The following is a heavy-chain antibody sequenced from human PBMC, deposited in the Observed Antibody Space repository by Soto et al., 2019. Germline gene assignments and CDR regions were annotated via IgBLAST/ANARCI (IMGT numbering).Heavy chain of an antibody. CDR3: AKVGFSGTYSSDY. CDR1: GFTFSCCG. D-gene: IGHD1-26*01. V-gene: IGHV3-30*18. Sequence: QVQLVESGGGVVQPGGSLRLSCAASGFTFSCCGMHWVRQAPGKGLEWVAVISHDGSNGYYADSVTGRFTISRDNSKNTLYLQMNSLRVEDTAVYYWAKVGFSGTYSSDYWGQGTLVTVSS. J-gene: IGHJ4*02. CDR2: ISHDGSNG.